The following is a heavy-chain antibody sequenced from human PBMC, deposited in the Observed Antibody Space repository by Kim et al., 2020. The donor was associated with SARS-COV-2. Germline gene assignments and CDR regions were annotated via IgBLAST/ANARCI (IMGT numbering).Heavy chain of an antibody. V-gene: IGHV1-46*01. Sequence: ASVKVSCKASGFTFTSYYMHWVRQAPGQGLEWMGIINPSGGSTSYAQKFQGRVTMTRDTSTSTVYMELSSLRSEDTAVYYCAADYGGNSDAFDIWGQGTMVTVSS. CDR3: AADYGGNSDAFDI. D-gene: IGHD4-17*01. CDR1: GFTFTSYY. CDR2: INPSGGST. J-gene: IGHJ3*02.